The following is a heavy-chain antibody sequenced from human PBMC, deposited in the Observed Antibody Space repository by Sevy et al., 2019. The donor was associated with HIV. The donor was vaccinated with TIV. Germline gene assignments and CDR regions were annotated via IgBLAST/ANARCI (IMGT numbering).Heavy chain of an antibody. CDR2: ISSGSSYI. Sequence: GGSLRLSCAASGFTFSYYTMNWVRQAPGKGLEWVSYISSGSSYISYTESVKGGFTIARDNAKNSLYLQINSLRPEDTAMYFCARDRDYYGSGTFDAWGQGTTVTVSS. V-gene: IGHV3-21*06. D-gene: IGHD3-10*01. CDR3: ARDRDYYGSGTFDA. J-gene: IGHJ6*02. CDR1: GFTFSYYT.